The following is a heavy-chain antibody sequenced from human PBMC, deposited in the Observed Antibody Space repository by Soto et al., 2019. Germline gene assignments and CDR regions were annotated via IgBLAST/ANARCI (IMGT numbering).Heavy chain of an antibody. V-gene: IGHV4-31*03. CDR1: GGSISSGGYY. D-gene: IGHD1-26*01. CDR2: VSNSGST. J-gene: IGHJ4*02. CDR3: AREGGIVGATAADY. Sequence: QVQLQESGPGLVKPSQTLSLTCTVSGGSISSGGYYWSWIRQHPGKGLGWIGYVSNSGSTYYSPSLKSRVTISVDTSKNRFSLKLSSVTAADTAVYYCAREGGIVGATAADYWGQGTLVTVSS.